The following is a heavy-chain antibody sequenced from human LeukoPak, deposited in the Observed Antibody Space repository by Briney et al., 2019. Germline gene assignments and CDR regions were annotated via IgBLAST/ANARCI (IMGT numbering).Heavy chain of an antibody. CDR3: AKDAGNEYWYFGL. CDR1: GFTFSNYA. CDR2: ISGSGGST. D-gene: IGHD2-8*01. Sequence: GGSLRLSCAASGFTFSNYAMSWVRQAPGKGLEWVSTISGSGGSTYSADSVKGRFTMSRDNSKNTLDLQVKSLTAEDTAVYCCAKDAGNEYWYFGLWGRGTLVTVSS. V-gene: IGHV3-23*01. J-gene: IGHJ2*01.